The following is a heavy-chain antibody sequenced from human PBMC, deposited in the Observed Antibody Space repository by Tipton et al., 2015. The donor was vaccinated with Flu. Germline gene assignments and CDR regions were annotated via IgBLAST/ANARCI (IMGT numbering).Heavy chain of an antibody. J-gene: IGHJ4*02. V-gene: IGHV1-18*01. CDR2: ISAYTDNK. Sequence: QLVQSGAELKRPGASVKVSCKASGYTFTSYGISWVRQAPGQGLEWMGWISAYTDNKNHAQRFQGRITTTTDTSTSTAFMELRSLRSDDTAIYYCARDMPQGIVVIPPAKRFDFWGQGTLVTVSS. CDR1: GYTFTSYG. CDR3: ARDMPQGIVVIPPAKRFDF. D-gene: IGHD2-2*01.